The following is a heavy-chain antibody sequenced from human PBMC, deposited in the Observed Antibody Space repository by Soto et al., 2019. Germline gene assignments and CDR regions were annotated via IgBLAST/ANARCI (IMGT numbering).Heavy chain of an antibody. CDR3: ARASPFCSGGSCYARIYYYYYYGMDV. J-gene: IGHJ6*02. D-gene: IGHD2-15*01. Sequence: GASVKVSCKAPGYTFTSYDINWVRQATGQGLEWMGWMNPNSGNTGYAQKFQGRVTMTRNTSISTAYMELSSLRSEDTAVYYCARASPFCSGGSCYARIYYYYYYGMDVWGQGTTVTVSS. V-gene: IGHV1-8*01. CDR2: MNPNSGNT. CDR1: GYTFTSYD.